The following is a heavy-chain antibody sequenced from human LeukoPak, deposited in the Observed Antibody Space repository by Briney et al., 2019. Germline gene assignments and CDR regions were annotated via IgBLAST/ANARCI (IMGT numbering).Heavy chain of an antibody. CDR1: GGSISSSNW. Sequence: SETLSLTCAVSGGSISSSNWWSWVRQPPGKGLEWIGEIYHSGSTNYNPSLKSRVTISVDKSKNQFSLKLSSVTAADTAVYYCARVVVAAIYAFDIWGQGTMVTVSS. J-gene: IGHJ3*02. CDR3: ARVVVAAIYAFDI. CDR2: IYHSGST. D-gene: IGHD2-15*01. V-gene: IGHV4-4*02.